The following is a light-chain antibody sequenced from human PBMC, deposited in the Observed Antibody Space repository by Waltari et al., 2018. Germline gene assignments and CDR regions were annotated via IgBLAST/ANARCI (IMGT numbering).Light chain of an antibody. CDR3: QQRANWPPLT. CDR1: QLVSNF. Sequence: EIVLTQSPATLSLSPGERATLSCRASQLVSNFLAWYQQKPGQAPRLLFYHASNRATGIPARFSGRGSGTDFTLTISSLEPGDSAVYYCQQRANWPPLTFGGGTRVEI. V-gene: IGKV3-11*01. CDR2: HAS. J-gene: IGKJ4*01.